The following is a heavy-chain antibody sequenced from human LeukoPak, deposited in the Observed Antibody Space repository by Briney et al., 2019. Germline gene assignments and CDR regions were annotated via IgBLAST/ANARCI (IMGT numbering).Heavy chain of an antibody. CDR1: GYTFTGYY. V-gene: IGHV1-2*02. D-gene: IGHD6-6*01. Sequence: ASVKVSCKASGYTFTGYYMHWVRQAPGQGLEWMGWINPNSGGTNCAQKFQGRVTMTRDTSISTAYMELSRLRSDDTAVYYCARDYKQLVEYLYYMDVWGKGTTVTVSS. CDR3: ARDYKQLVEYLYYMDV. CDR2: INPNSGGT. J-gene: IGHJ6*03.